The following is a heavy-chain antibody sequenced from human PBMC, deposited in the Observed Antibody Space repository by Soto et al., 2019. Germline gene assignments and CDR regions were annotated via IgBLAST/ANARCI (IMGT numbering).Heavy chain of an antibody. CDR2: TYYRSKWYN. D-gene: IGHD6-13*01. Sequence: PSQTLSLTCAISGDSVSSNSAAWNWIRQSPSRGLEWLGRTYYRSKWYNDYAVSVKSRITINPDTSKNQFSLQLNSVTPEDTAVYYCARASGSSSWYPDYYYGMDVWGQGTTVTVSS. V-gene: IGHV6-1*01. J-gene: IGHJ6*02. CDR1: GDSVSSNSAA. CDR3: ARASGSSSWYPDYYYGMDV.